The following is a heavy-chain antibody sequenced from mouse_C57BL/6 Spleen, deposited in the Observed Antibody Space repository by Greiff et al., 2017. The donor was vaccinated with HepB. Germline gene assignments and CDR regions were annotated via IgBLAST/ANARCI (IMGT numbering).Heavy chain of an antibody. J-gene: IGHJ3*01. D-gene: IGHD1-1*01. CDR3: TDYYYGPFAY. Sequence: DVKLVESGGGLVQPGGSIKLSCVASGFTFSNYWMNWVRQSPEKGLEWVAQIRLKSDNYATHYAESVKGRFTISRDDSKSSVYLQMNNLRAEDTGIYYCTDYYYGPFAYWGQGTLVTVSA. V-gene: IGHV6-3*01. CDR2: IRLKSDNYAT. CDR1: GFTFSNYW.